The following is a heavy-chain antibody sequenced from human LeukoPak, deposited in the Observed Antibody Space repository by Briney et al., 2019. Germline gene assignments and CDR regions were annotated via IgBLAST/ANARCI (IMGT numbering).Heavy chain of an antibody. D-gene: IGHD3-22*01. J-gene: IGHJ5*02. V-gene: IGHV1-46*03. CDR2: IKPSGGST. CDR3: ARGPITMIVVNWFDP. CDR1: GYTFTSYY. Sequence: ASVKVSCKASGYTFTSYYMHWVPQAPRQRLEWVGIIKPSGGSTSYAQKFQGRVTMTSDTSTSTVYMELSSLRSDDTAVYYCARGPITMIVVNWFDPWGQGTLVTVSS.